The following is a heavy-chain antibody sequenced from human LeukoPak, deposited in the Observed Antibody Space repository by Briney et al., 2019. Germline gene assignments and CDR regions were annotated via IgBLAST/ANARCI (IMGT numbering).Heavy chain of an antibody. CDR3: ARDRPVRGARDAFDI. Sequence: GGSLRLSCAASGFTFSSNAMSWVRQAPGKGLEWVSSTSSSSYIYYADSVKGRFTISRDNAKNSLYLQMNSLRAEDTAVYYCARDRPVRGARDAFDIWGQGTMVTVSS. V-gene: IGHV3-21*01. J-gene: IGHJ3*02. CDR2: TSSSSYI. CDR1: GFTFSSNA.